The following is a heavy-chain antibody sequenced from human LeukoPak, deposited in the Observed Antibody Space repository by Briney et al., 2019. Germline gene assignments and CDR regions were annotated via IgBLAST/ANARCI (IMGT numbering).Heavy chain of an antibody. D-gene: IGHD1-26*01. V-gene: IGHV3-7*03. J-gene: IGHJ4*02. CDR2: IRQDGYDI. Sequence: TGGSLRLSCAASGFTFSSYWMSWVRQAPGKGLEWVANIRQDGYDIYYVDSVKGRFTISRDNAKSSLYLQMDSLRVEDTAVYYCARSYGWRSHFDYWGQGTLVAVSS. CDR1: GFTFSSYW. CDR3: ARSYGWRSHFDY.